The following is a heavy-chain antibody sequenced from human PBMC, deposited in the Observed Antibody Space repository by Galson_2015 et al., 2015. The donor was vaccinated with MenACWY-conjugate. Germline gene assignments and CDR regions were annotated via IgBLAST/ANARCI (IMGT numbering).Heavy chain of an antibody. D-gene: IGHD3-3*01. V-gene: IGHV3-11*01. CDR1: GFTFSDYY. CDR3: ATGYSSGVDPPGGSY. CDR2: IRSSGSTI. J-gene: IGHJ4*02. Sequence: SLRLSCAASGFTFSDYYMNWLRQAPGKGLEWVSYIRSSGSTIYYADSVKGRFTISRDNAKNSLYLQMNSLRAEDTAVYYCATGYSSGVDPPGGSYWGQGTLVTVSS.